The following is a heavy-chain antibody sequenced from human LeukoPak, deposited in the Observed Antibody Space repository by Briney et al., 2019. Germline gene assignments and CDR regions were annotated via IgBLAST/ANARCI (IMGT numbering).Heavy chain of an antibody. CDR3: ARVGGTWIQLWLTPFDY. Sequence: SETLSLTCTVSGGSISSYYWSWIRQPAAKGLEWIGRIYTSGSTNYNPSLKSRVTMSVDTSKNQFSLKLSSVTAADTAVYYCARVGGTWIQLWLTPFDYWGQGTLVTVSS. D-gene: IGHD5-18*01. CDR2: IYTSGST. J-gene: IGHJ4*02. CDR1: GGSISSYY. V-gene: IGHV4-4*07.